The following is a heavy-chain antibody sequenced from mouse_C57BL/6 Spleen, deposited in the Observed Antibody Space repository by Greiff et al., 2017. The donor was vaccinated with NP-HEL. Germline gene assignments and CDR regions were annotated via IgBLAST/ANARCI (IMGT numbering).Heavy chain of an antibody. CDR2: IDPSDSYT. V-gene: IGHV1-69*01. J-gene: IGHJ3*01. Sequence: VQLQQPGAELVMPGASVKLSCKASGYTFTSYWMHWVKQRPGQGLEWIGEIDPSDSYTNYNQKFKGKSTLTVDKSSSTAYMQLSSLTSEDSAVYYCARWGTGSFAYWGQGTLVTVSA. CDR1: GYTFTSYW. D-gene: IGHD4-1*01. CDR3: ARWGTGSFAY.